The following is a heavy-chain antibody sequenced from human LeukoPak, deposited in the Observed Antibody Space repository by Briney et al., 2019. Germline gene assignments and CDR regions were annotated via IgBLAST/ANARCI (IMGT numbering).Heavy chain of an antibody. CDR3: ASRGGSGSYYKPPFDY. CDR2: IYNGGST. J-gene: IGHJ4*02. V-gene: IGHV3-53*01. Sequence: GGSLRLSCAASGFTVSSNYMSWVRQAPGKGLEWVSVIYNGGSTYYADSVKGRFTISRDNAKNTLYLQMNSLRAEDTAVYYCASRGGSGSYYKPPFDYWGQGTLVTVSS. D-gene: IGHD3-10*01. CDR1: GFTVSSNY.